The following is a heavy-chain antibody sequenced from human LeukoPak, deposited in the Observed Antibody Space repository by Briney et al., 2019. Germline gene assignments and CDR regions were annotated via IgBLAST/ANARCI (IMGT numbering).Heavy chain of an antibody. CDR2: IYYSGST. Sequence: PSEALSHTCTVSGGSISSYYWSWIRQPPGKGLEWIGYIYYSGSTNYNPSLKSRVTISVDTSKNQFSLKLSSVTAADTAVYYCARSIAVAGTGAFDIWGQGTMVTVSS. CDR3: ARSIAVAGTGAFDI. D-gene: IGHD6-19*01. J-gene: IGHJ3*02. CDR1: GGSISSYY. V-gene: IGHV4-59*01.